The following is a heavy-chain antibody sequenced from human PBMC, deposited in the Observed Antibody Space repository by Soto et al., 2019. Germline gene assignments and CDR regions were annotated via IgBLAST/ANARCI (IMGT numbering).Heavy chain of an antibody. CDR1: GYSFTNND. Sequence: ASLKVSCQASGYSFTNNDVSWVRQATGQGLEWMGWINPGSGDTGYAQKFQGRVSMTTDTSTTTAYMELRSLRSDDTAVYYCARVVPGAEAWFGPWGQGTLVTVSS. J-gene: IGHJ5*02. V-gene: IGHV1-8*01. CDR3: ARVVPGAEAWFGP. D-gene: IGHD2-2*01. CDR2: INPGSGDT.